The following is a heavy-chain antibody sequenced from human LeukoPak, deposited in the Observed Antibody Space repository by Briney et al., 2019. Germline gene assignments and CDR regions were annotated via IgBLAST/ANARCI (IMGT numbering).Heavy chain of an antibody. CDR2: ISSSSSTI. J-gene: IGHJ4*02. CDR1: GFTFSSYS. V-gene: IGHV3-48*01. D-gene: IGHD2-15*01. CDR3: AIGYCSGGSCHGYGY. Sequence: GGSLRLSCAASGFTFSSYSMNWVRQAPGKGLEWVSYISSSSSTIYYADSVKGRFTISRDNAKNSLYLQMNSPRAEDTAVYYCAIGYCSGGSCHGYGYWGQGTLVTVSS.